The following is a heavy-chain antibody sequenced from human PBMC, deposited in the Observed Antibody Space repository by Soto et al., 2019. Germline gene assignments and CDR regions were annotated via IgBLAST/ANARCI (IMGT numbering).Heavy chain of an antibody. CDR2: IIPIFGTA. Sequence: QVQLVQSGAEVKKPGSSVKVSCKASGGTFSSYAISWVRQAPGQGLEWMGGIIPIFGTANYAQKFQGRVTITADDSTSTVYMGLSSLSSEDTAVFDCGVYGSGRPFDYWGQGTLVTVSS. CDR1: GGTFSSYA. J-gene: IGHJ4*02. CDR3: GVYGSGRPFDY. D-gene: IGHD3-10*01. V-gene: IGHV1-69*12.